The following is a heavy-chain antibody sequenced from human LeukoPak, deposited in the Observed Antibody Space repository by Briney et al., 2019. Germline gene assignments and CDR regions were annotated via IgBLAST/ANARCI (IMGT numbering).Heavy chain of an antibody. J-gene: IGHJ4*02. CDR1: GLSFSSYW. CDR2: INSEGSST. D-gene: IGHD4-11*01. V-gene: IGHV3-74*01. CDR3: AKGGSKAPDY. Sequence: GGSLRLSCAASGLSFSSYWMHWVRQAPGKGLVWVSRINSEGSSTSYADSVKGRFTISRDNAKNTLYLQTNSLRAEDTAVYYCAKGGSKAPDYWGQGTLVTVSS.